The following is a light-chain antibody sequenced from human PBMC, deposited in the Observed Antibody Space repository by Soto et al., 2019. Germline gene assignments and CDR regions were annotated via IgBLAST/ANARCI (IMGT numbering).Light chain of an antibody. J-gene: IGKJ1*01. V-gene: IGKV3-20*01. Sequence: EIVLTQCPGTLSLSPGERATLSCRASQTVSSTYLAWYQQKPGQAPRLLIYGASNRATGIPDRFSGSGSGTDFTLTISRLEPEDFAVYYCQQYRSSPGTFGQGTKV. CDR3: QQYRSSPGT. CDR2: GAS. CDR1: QTVSSTY.